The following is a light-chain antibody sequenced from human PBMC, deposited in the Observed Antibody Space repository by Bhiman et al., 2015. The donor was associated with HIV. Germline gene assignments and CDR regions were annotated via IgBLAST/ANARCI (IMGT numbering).Light chain of an antibody. CDR3: SSYTSSTTPYV. CDR1: SSDVGGYKY. V-gene: IGLV2-14*03. Sequence: QSALTQPASVSGSPGQSITISCTGTSSDVGGYKYVSWYQQHPGKAPKLVLYDVSERPSGVSNRFSGSKSANTASLTISGLQAEDEADYYCSSYTSSTTPYVFGTGTKVTVL. CDR2: DVS. J-gene: IGLJ1*01.